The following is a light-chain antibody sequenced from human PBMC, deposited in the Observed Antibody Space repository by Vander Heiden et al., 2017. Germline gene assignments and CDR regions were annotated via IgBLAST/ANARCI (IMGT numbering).Light chain of an antibody. V-gene: IGKV1-13*02. CDR3: QQFYRYPLT. CDR1: QGISSG. Sequence: ALQLTQSPSSLSASVGDRVTITCRASQGISSGLAWYQQKPGKAPNLLIYDASRLQSGVPSRFSGSGSGTDFTLTISSLQSEDFATYYCQQFYRYPLTFGGGTKVEIK. CDR2: DAS. J-gene: IGKJ4*01.